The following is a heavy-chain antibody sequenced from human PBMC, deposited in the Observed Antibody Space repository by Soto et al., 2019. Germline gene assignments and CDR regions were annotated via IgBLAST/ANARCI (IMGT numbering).Heavy chain of an antibody. D-gene: IGHD5-12*01. CDR1: GGTFSGYA. Sequence: ASVKVSCKASGGTFSGYAISWVRQAPGQGLEWMGGIIPIFGIANYAQKFQGRVTITADKSTSTAYMELSSLRSEDTAVYYCARDRGDGYKFDYWGQGTLVTVSS. V-gene: IGHV1-69*10. CDR2: IIPIFGIA. J-gene: IGHJ4*02. CDR3: ARDRGDGYKFDY.